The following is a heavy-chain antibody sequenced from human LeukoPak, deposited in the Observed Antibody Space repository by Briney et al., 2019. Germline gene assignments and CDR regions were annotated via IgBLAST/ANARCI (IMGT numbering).Heavy chain of an antibody. D-gene: IGHD6-19*01. Sequence: PGGSLRLSCAASGFTFSDYYMSWIRQAPGKGLEWVSYISSSGSTIYYADSVKGRFTISRDNAKNSLYLHTNSLRAEDTAVYYCARDSSGWYAVGAFDIWGQGTMVTVSS. V-gene: IGHV3-11*01. CDR2: ISSSGSTI. CDR3: ARDSSGWYAVGAFDI. J-gene: IGHJ3*02. CDR1: GFTFSDYY.